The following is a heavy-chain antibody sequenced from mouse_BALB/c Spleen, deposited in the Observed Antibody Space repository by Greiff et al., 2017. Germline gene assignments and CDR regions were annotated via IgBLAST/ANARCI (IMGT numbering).Heavy chain of an antibody. Sequence: VQLQQPGAELVRPGASVKLSCKASGYTFTSYWINWVKQRPGQGLEWIGNIYPSDSYTNYNQKFKDKATLTVDKSSSTAYMQLSSPTSEDSAVYYCTRSEGRDDGYYHYYAMDYWGQGTSVTVSS. D-gene: IGHD2-3*01. V-gene: IGHV1-69*02. CDR3: TRSEGRDDGYYHYYAMDY. J-gene: IGHJ4*01. CDR1: GYTFTSYW. CDR2: IYPSDSYT.